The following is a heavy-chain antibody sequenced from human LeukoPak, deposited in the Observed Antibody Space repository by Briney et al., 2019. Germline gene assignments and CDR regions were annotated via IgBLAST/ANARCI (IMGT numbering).Heavy chain of an antibody. Sequence: PGGSLRLSCAASGFTVSGNYMSWVRQAPGEGLEWVSLIYSGSNTYYADSVKGRFTISGDNSKNTLDLQMNTVRAGDTAVYYCARVFHDYYFDSWGQGTLVTVSS. J-gene: IGHJ4*02. CDR2: IYSGSNT. CDR3: ARVFHDYYFDS. D-gene: IGHD5-12*01. CDR1: GFTVSGNY. V-gene: IGHV3-53*01.